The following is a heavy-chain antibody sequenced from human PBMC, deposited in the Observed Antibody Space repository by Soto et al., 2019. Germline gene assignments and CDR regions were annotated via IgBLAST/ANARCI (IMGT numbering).Heavy chain of an antibody. CDR1: GGSIRSSVFY. CDR2: VYYSGLT. D-gene: IGHD6-13*01. J-gene: IGHJ6*02. CDR3: VRLPAENTVAGGAMDV. V-gene: IGHV4-39*01. Sequence: KSSETLSLTCSVSGGSIRSSVFYWGWIRQPPGKGLEWIGSVYYSGLTHYTPSLKSRVTISVDTSKNQFSLRLNFVTAADTAVYYCVRLPAENTVAGGAMDVWGQGTTVTVSS.